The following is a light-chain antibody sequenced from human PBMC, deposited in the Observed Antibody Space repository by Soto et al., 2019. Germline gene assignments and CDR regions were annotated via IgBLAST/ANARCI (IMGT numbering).Light chain of an antibody. CDR1: QSVSSY. CDR3: QQRSDWPST. Sequence: EIMLTQSPATLSLSPGERATLSYRTSQSVSSYLAWYQQKPGQAPRLLIYDASNRATGIPARFSGSGSGTDFTLTISSLQPDDFAVYYCQQRSDWPSTFGGGTKVQIK. J-gene: IGKJ4*01. CDR2: DAS. V-gene: IGKV3-11*01.